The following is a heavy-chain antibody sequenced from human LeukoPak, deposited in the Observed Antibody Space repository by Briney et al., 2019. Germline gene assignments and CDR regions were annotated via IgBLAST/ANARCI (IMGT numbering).Heavy chain of an antibody. Sequence: QSGGSLRLSCAASGFTFSSYAMSWVRQAPGKGLEWVSAISGSGGSTYYADSVKGRFTISRDNSKNTLYLQMNSLRAEDTAVYYCAKAHSGYDWQYFDYWGQGTLVTVSS. CDR1: GFTFSSYA. D-gene: IGHD5-12*01. J-gene: IGHJ4*02. CDR2: ISGSGGST. CDR3: AKAHSGYDWQYFDY. V-gene: IGHV3-23*01.